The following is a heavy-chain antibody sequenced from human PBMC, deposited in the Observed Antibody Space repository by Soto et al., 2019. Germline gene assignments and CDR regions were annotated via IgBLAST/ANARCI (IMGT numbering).Heavy chain of an antibody. J-gene: IGHJ6*03. CDR2: IYPGESDT. CDR3: ASRDCSRGSCYSEGWYYLDV. V-gene: IGHV5-51*01. Sequence: ESLKVSYKGSGYSFTSYWSGWVRQMPGKGLEWMGIIYPGESDTRYSPSFQGQVTISADKSISTAYLQWSSLKASDTAMYYCASRDCSRGSCYSEGWYYLDVWGKGTTVTVS. D-gene: IGHD2-15*01. CDR1: GYSFTSYW.